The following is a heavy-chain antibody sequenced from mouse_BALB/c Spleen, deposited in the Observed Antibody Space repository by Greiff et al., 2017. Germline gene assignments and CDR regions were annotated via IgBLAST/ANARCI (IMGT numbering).Heavy chain of an antibody. J-gene: IGHJ2*01. V-gene: IGHV14-1*02. D-gene: IGHD2-3*01. CDR2: IDPENGNT. CDR3: ARSDGYYEGDY. CDR1: GFNIKDYY. Sequence: VTLKESGAELVRPGALVKLSCKASGFNIKDYYMHWVKQRPEQGLEWIGWIDPENGNTIYDPKFQGKASITADTSSNTAYLQLRSLTSEDTAVYYCARSDGYYEGDYWGQGTTLTVSS.